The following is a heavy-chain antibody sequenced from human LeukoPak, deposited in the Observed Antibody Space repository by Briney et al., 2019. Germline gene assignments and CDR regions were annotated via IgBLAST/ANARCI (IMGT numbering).Heavy chain of an antibody. J-gene: IGHJ6*03. CDR3: ARWGLVAPGTYYYYYMDL. V-gene: IGHV1-18*01. CDR1: GYTFTNYG. Sequence: WASVKVSFKASGYTFTNYGVSWVRQAPGQGLEWMGWINAYNGDTHYAQNLQGRLTITTDTSTSKACMELRRLRPDDTAVYFCARWGLVAPGTYYYYYMDLWGRGTTVTVSS. CDR2: INAYNGDT. D-gene: IGHD2-2*01.